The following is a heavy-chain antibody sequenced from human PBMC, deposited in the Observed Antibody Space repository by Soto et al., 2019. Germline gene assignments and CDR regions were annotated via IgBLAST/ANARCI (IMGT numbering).Heavy chain of an antibody. CDR3: ARGSGSSGLPLFDY. V-gene: IGHV1-69*13. CDR2: IIPIFGTA. CDR1: GGTFSSYA. J-gene: IGHJ4*02. Sequence: SLKVSCKASGGTFSSYAISWVRQAPGQGLEWMGGIIPIFGTANYAQKFQGRVTITADESTSTAYMELSSLRSEDTAVYYCARGSGSSGLPLFDYWGQGXLVTVSS. D-gene: IGHD3-22*01.